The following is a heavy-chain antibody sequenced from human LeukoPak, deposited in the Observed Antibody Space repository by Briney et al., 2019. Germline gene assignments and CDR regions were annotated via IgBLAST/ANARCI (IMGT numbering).Heavy chain of an antibody. D-gene: IGHD3-3*01. CDR3: AREGGFYRPLDY. J-gene: IGHJ4*02. CDR2: VHLDGRT. Sequence: SGTLSLTCGLSGGSITTTNWWTWVRQPPGKGLEWIGEVHLDGRTNYNPSLESRLTISVDLSENHISLRLTSVTAADTAVYYCAREGGFYRPLDYSGQGTLVTVSS. V-gene: IGHV4-4*02. CDR1: GGSITTTNW.